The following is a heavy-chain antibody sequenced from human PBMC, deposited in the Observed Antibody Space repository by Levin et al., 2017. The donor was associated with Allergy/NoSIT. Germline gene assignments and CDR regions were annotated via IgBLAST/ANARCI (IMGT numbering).Heavy chain of an antibody. CDR2: INPNSGGT. CDR3: AREWGDGSGSHSAWFDP. Sequence: RGESLKISCKASEYTFTGYYMHWVRQAPGQGLEWMGWINPNSGGTDYAQKFQGRVSMTRDTSINTAYMELSRLRSDDTAIYYCAREWGDGSGSHSAWFDPWGQGTLVTVSS. D-gene: IGHD3-10*01. V-gene: IGHV1-2*02. CDR1: EYTFTGYY. J-gene: IGHJ5*02.